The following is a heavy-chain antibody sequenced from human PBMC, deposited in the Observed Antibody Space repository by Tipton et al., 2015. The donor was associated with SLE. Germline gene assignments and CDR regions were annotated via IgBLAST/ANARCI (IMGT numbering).Heavy chain of an antibody. Sequence: QLVQSGAEVKKPGSSVKDSCKASGGPYSYTITWVRQAPGQGLEWMGRIIPILGRTNYAQKFQGRVTITADKATNTAYMELSRLRSEDTAFYYCARVMGGGNWSDSWGQGSLVTVSS. V-gene: IGHV1-69*09. CDR3: ARVMGGGNWSDS. CDR2: IIPILGRT. D-gene: IGHD3-16*01. CDR1: GGPYSYT. J-gene: IGHJ5*01.